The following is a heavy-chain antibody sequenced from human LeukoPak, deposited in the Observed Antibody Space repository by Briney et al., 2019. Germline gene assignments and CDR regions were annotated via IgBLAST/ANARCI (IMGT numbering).Heavy chain of an antibody. J-gene: IGHJ6*02. Sequence: GGSLRLSCAASGFTFSNYWMHWVRQAPGKGLVWVSRINSDGSSTTYVDSVKGRFTISRDNAKNTLYLQMNSLRAEDTAVYYCARDYGRSRDYGMDVWGQGTTVTVSS. CDR3: ARDYGRSRDYGMDV. V-gene: IGHV3-74*01. CDR1: GFTFSNYW. CDR2: INSDGSST. D-gene: IGHD3-10*01.